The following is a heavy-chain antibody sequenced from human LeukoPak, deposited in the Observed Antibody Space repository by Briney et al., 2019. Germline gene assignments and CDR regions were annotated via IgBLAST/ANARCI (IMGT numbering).Heavy chain of an antibody. CDR1: GYTFTSYG. Sequence: ASVKVSCKASGYTFTSYGISWVRQAPGQGLEWMGWISAYNGNTNYAQKLQGRFTVTTDTSTSTAYMELRSLTYGDTAVYYCARAGYCGDGGCRGGSAFDVWGQGTMVTVS. CDR2: ISAYNGNT. CDR3: ARAGYCGDGGCRGGSAFDV. D-gene: IGHD2-15*01. V-gene: IGHV1-18*01. J-gene: IGHJ3*01.